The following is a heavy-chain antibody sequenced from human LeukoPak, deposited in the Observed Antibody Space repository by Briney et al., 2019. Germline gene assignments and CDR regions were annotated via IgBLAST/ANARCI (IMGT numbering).Heavy chain of an antibody. D-gene: IGHD1-1*01. J-gene: IGHJ4*02. Sequence: PGGSLRLSCAASGFTFSSYEMNWVRQAPGKGLEWVSYISSSGSTIYYADSVKGRFTISRDNAKNSLYLQMNSLRAEDTAVYYCARGWYNWNDWYWGQGTLVTVSS. CDR3: ARGWYNWNDWY. CDR2: ISSSGSTI. V-gene: IGHV3-48*03. CDR1: GFTFSSYE.